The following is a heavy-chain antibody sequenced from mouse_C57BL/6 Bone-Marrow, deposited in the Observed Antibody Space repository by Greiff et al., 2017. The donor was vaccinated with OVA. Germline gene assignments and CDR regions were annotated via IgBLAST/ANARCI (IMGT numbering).Heavy chain of an antibody. D-gene: IGHD4-1*01. V-gene: IGHV5-9-1*02. Sequence: EVMLVESGEGLVKPGGSLKLSCAASGFTFSSYAMSWVRQTPEKRLEWVAYISSGGDYIYYADTVKGRFTISRDNARNTLYLQMSSLKSEDTAMYYCTRERTGGCAYWGKGTLVTVSA. CDR1: GFTFSSYA. J-gene: IGHJ3*01. CDR2: ISSGGDYI. CDR3: TRERTGGCAY.